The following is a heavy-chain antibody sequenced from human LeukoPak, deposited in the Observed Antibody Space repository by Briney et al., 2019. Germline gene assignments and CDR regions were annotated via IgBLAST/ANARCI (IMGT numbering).Heavy chain of an antibody. CDR2: IKSKTDGGTT. Sequence: GGSLRLSCAASGFTFSSYGMHWVRQAPGKGLEWVGRIKSKTDGGTTDYAAPVKGRFTISRDDSKNTLYLQMNSLKTEDTAVYYCTTDPPTYYDFWSGYYDLDYWGQGTLVTVSS. CDR1: GFTFSSYG. J-gene: IGHJ4*02. D-gene: IGHD3-3*01. V-gene: IGHV3-15*01. CDR3: TTDPPTYYDFWSGYYDLDY.